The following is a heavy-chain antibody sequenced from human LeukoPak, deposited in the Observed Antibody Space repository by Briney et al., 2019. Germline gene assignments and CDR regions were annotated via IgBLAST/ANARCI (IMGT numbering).Heavy chain of an antibody. D-gene: IGHD3-10*01. V-gene: IGHV4-39*07. Sequence: SETLSLTCTVSGGSISSSNNYWGWIRQPPGKGLEWIGGMFYSGSTHYNPSLKSRVTISVDTSKNQFSLKLSSVTAADTAVYYCARASITRVAFDIWGQGTMVTVSS. CDR3: ARASITRVAFDI. CDR1: GGSISSSNNY. J-gene: IGHJ3*02. CDR2: MFYSGST.